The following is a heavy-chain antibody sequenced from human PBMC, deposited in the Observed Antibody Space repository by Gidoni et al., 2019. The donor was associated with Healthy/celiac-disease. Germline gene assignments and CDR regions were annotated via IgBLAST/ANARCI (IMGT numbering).Heavy chain of an antibody. Sequence: EVQLLESGGGLVQPGGSLSLSCAASGFPFSSYAMSWVRQAPGKGLEWVSAISGSGGSTYYADSVKGRFTISRDNSKNTLYLQMNSLRAEDTAVYYCAKDSEDILTGYYSYFDYWGQGTLVTVSS. CDR3: AKDSEDILTGYYSYFDY. D-gene: IGHD3-9*01. J-gene: IGHJ4*02. CDR2: ISGSGGST. CDR1: GFPFSSYA. V-gene: IGHV3-23*01.